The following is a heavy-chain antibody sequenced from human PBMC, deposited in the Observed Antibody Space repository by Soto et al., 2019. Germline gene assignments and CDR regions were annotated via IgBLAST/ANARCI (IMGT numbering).Heavy chain of an antibody. J-gene: IGHJ5*02. Sequence: NPSETLSLTCNVSGASISRYYWSWIRQPPGKRLEWIGYVYYDGSTNYNPSLKSRVTISLDTSKNQFSLKLTSVTAADTAVYYCARQSDSNYLYWFDPWGQGTLVTVSS. CDR3: ARQSDSNYLYWFDP. D-gene: IGHD4-4*01. CDR2: VYYDGST. V-gene: IGHV4-59*01. CDR1: GASISRYY.